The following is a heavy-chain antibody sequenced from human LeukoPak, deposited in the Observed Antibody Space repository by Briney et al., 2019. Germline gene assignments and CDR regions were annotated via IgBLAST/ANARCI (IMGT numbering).Heavy chain of an antibody. Sequence: GESLHISCKGSGSPFTSYWIGGVRQLPGKGLEWMGIIYPGDSDTRYSPSFQGQVTISADKSISTAYLQWSSLKASDTAMYYCARPDFYYDSSGYYPSYFDYWGQGTLVTVSS. D-gene: IGHD3-22*01. CDR3: ARPDFYYDSSGYYPSYFDY. CDR2: IYPGDSDT. CDR1: GSPFTSYW. V-gene: IGHV5-51*01. J-gene: IGHJ4*02.